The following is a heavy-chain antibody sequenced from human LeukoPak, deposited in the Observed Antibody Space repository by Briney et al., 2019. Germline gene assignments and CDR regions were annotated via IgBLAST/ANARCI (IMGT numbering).Heavy chain of an antibody. J-gene: IGHJ4*02. CDR3: ARFRGQNARGWYSFDY. D-gene: IGHD6-19*01. CDR1: GFTFSSYW. V-gene: IGHV3-7*03. Sequence: PGGSLRLSCAVSGFTFSSYWMSWVRQAPGKGLEWVANIKQDGSEKYYVDSVKGRFTISRDNAKNSLYLQMNSLRAEDTAVYYCARFRGQNARGWYSFDYGGQGPLVPV. CDR2: IKQDGSEK.